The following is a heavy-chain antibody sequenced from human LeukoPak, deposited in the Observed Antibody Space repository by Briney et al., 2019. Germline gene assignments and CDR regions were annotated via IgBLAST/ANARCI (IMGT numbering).Heavy chain of an antibody. CDR2: IYYSGST. CDR1: GGSISSYY. D-gene: IGHD3-9*01. V-gene: IGHV4-59*04. Sequence: SETLSLTCTVSGGSISSYYWSWIRQPPGEGLEWIGYIYYSGSTYYNPSLKSRVTISVDTSKNQFSLKLSSVTAADTAVYYCARTYYDILTGHSPHFDYWGQGTLVTVSS. CDR3: ARTYYDILTGHSPHFDY. J-gene: IGHJ4*02.